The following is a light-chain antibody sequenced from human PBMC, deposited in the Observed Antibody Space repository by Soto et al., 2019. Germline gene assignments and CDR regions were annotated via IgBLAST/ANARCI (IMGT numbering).Light chain of an antibody. V-gene: IGLV2-23*02. CDR2: EVS. CDR1: SSDVGSYNL. Sequence: QSARTQPASVSWSPGQSLTISCTGTSSDVGSYNLVSWYQQHPGKAPKLMIYEVSKRPSGVSNRFSGSKSGNTASLTISGLQALDEAGYYCDPYAGSSTPFGAGTKAAV. J-gene: IGLJ1*01. CDR3: DPYAGSSTP.